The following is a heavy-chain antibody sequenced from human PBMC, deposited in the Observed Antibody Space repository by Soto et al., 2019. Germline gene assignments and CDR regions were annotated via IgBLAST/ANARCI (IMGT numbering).Heavy chain of an antibody. CDR2: INAGNGNT. J-gene: IGHJ3*02. Sequence: QVQLVQSGAEVKKPGASVKVSCKASGYTFTSYAMHWVRQATGQRLEWMGWINAGNGNTKYSQKFQGRVTITRDTSASTAYMELSSLRSEDTAVYYCARDSSGWSNAFDIWGQGTMVTVSS. V-gene: IGHV1-3*01. CDR1: GYTFTSYA. CDR3: ARDSSGWSNAFDI. D-gene: IGHD6-19*01.